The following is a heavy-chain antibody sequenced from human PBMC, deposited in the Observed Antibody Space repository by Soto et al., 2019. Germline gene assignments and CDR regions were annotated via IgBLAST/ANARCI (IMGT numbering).Heavy chain of an antibody. V-gene: IGHV4-38-2*02. D-gene: IGHD1-1*01. CDR1: GFSISSGFY. CDR3: AREKVGTTFFDN. Sequence: SGTLSLTCNVTGFSISSGFYWSWVWQTPGKGLEWIGSIYRPGNSYRNPSLEGRLIVSMDLSNTQFFLKLASVTAADTAIYYCAREKVGTTFFDNWGKCNQVT. J-gene: IGHJ4*02. CDR2: IYRPGNS.